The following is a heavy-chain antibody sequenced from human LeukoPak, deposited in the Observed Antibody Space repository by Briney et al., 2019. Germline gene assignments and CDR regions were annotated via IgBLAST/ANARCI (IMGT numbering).Heavy chain of an antibody. J-gene: IGHJ6*03. CDR3: AKDGYCSSTSCYNYYYYMDV. V-gene: IGHV3-30*02. CDR2: IRYDGSNK. D-gene: IGHD2-2*02. Sequence: GGSLRLSCAASGFTFSNAWMSWVRQAPGKGLEWVAFIRYDGSNKYYADSVKGRFTISRDNSKNTLYLQMNSLRAEDTAVYYCAKDGYCSSTSCYNYYYYMDVWGKGTTVTVSS. CDR1: GFTFSNAW.